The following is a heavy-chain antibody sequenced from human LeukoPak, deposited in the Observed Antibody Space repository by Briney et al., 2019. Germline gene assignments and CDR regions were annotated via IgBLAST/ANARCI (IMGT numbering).Heavy chain of an antibody. CDR1: GGSISSYY. CDR2: IYYSGST. CDR3: ASLWGGQQWLVGVGN. Sequence: PSETLSLTCTVSGGSISSYYWSWIRQPPGKGLEWIGYIYYSGSTNYNPSLKSRVTISVDTSKNQFSLKLSSVTAADTAVYYCASLWGGQQWLVGVGNWGQGTLVTVSS. V-gene: IGHV4-59*01. D-gene: IGHD6-19*01. J-gene: IGHJ4*02.